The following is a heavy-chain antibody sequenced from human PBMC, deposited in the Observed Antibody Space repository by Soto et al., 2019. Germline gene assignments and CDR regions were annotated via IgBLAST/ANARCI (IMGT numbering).Heavy chain of an antibody. CDR2: INPNSGGT. CDR3: ARDSGYSSSWYWFDP. V-gene: IGHV1-2*02. D-gene: IGHD6-13*01. J-gene: IGHJ5*02. Sequence: ASVKVSCKASAYTFTGYYMHWVRQAPGQGLEWMGWINPNSGGTNYAQKFQGRVTMTRDTSISTAYMELSRLRSDDTAVYYCARDSGYSSSWYWFDPWGQGTLVTVSS. CDR1: AYTFTGYY.